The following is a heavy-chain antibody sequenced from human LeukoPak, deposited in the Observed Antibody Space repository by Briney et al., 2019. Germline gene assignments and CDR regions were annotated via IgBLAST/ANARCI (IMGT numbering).Heavy chain of an antibody. V-gene: IGHV3-30*19. D-gene: IGHD6-19*01. CDR1: GFTFSSYG. J-gene: IGHJ5*02. CDR2: IWYDGSNK. Sequence: PGGSLRLSCAASGFTFSSYGMHWVRQAPGKGLEWVAVIWYDGSNKYYADSVKGRFTISRDNSKNTLYLQMNSLRAEDTAVYYCARGSVSIAVAGPWGQGTLVTVSS. CDR3: ARGSVSIAVAGP.